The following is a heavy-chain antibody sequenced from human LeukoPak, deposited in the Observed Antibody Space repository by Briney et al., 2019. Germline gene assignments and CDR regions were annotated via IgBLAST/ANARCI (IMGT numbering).Heavy chain of an antibody. CDR3: ARKRLGVTIFGVVISPFDY. CDR2: INHSGST. D-gene: IGHD3-3*01. Sequence: PSQTLSLTCTVSGGSISSGSYYWSWIRQPPGKGLEWIGEINHSGSTNYNPSLKSRVTISVDTSKNQFSLKLSSVTAADTAVYYCARKRLGVTIFGVVISPFDYWGQGTLVTVSS. J-gene: IGHJ4*02. CDR1: GGSISSGSYY. V-gene: IGHV4-39*07.